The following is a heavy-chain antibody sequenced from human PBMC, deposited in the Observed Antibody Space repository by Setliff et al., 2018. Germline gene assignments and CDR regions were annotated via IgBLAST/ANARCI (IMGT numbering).Heavy chain of an antibody. Sequence: PGGSLRLSCAASGFAFVGVEIHWVRQASGKGLEWVGRIRNKFNSLATQYGESFKGRFTISRDDSKNTAYLQMRSLKGEDTALYYCATNVLVAGSSLDYWGQGSLVTVSS. CDR2: IRNKFNSLAT. D-gene: IGHD2-8*02. CDR3: ATNVLVAGSSLDY. J-gene: IGHJ4*02. V-gene: IGHV3-73*01. CDR1: GFAFVGVE.